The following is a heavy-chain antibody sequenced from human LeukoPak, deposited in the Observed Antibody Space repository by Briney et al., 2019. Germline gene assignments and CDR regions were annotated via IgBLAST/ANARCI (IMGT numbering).Heavy chain of an antibody. CDR1: GYTFTGYY. CDR2: INPNSGGT. Sequence: ASVKVSCKASGYTFTGYYMHWVRQAAGQGLEWMGWINPNSGGTNYAQKFQGRVTMTRDTSISTAYMELSRLRSDDTAVYYCARDAYSSFFHFDYWGQGTLLTVSS. D-gene: IGHD5-12*01. V-gene: IGHV1-2*02. CDR3: ARDAYSSFFHFDY. J-gene: IGHJ4*02.